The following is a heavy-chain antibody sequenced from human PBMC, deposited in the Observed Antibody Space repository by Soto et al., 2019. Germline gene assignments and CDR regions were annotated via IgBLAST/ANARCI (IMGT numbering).Heavy chain of an antibody. D-gene: IGHD5-12*01. CDR2: ISYDGSTE. CDR1: GFTFSGYY. J-gene: IGHJ6*02. Sequence: QAQLVESGGGVVQPGRSLRLSCAASGFTFSGYYMHWVRQAPGKGLEWVAVISYDGSTEYYADSVKGRFTISRDNSANRLFLQMNSLRPEDTAVYYCTKDDGYDDATYSHYCGMDVWGQGTTVTVSS. V-gene: IGHV3-30*18. CDR3: TKDDGYDDATYSHYCGMDV.